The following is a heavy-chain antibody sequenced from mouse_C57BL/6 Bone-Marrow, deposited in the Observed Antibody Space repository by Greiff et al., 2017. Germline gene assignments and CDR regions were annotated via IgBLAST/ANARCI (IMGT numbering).Heavy chain of an antibody. CDR3: ARDPYYYGSSPYWYFDV. CDR2: ISDGGSYT. V-gene: IGHV5-4*01. Sequence: DVMLVESGGGLVKPGGSLKLSCAASGFTFSSYAMSWVRQTPEKRLEWVATISDGGSYTYYPDTVKGRFTISRDNAKNNLYLQMSHLKSKDTAMYYCARDPYYYGSSPYWYFDVWGTGTTVTVSS. D-gene: IGHD1-1*01. CDR1: GFTFSSYA. J-gene: IGHJ1*03.